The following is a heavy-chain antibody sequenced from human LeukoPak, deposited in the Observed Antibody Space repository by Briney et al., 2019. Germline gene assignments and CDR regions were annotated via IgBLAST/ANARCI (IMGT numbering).Heavy chain of an antibody. CDR3: ARTQYSSSSWFPRSDFDY. CDR1: GGSISSGGYY. CDR2: IYYSGST. V-gene: IGHV4-31*03. J-gene: IGHJ4*02. D-gene: IGHD6-13*01. Sequence: PSQTLSLTCTVSGGSISSGGYYWSWIRQHPGKGLEWIGYIYYSGSTYYNPSLKSRVTISVDTSKNQFSLKLSSVTAADTAVYYCARTQYSSSSWFPRSDFDYWGQGTLVTVSS.